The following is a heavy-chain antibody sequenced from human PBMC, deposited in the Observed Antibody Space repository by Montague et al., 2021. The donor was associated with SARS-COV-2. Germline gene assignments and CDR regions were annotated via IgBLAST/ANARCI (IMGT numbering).Heavy chain of an antibody. CDR3: AREGEMATIWVGYYYYYGMDV. CDR1: GFTFSSYS. V-gene: IGHV3-48*04. D-gene: IGHD5-24*01. J-gene: IGHJ6*02. CDR2: INSSSSTI. Sequence: SLRLSCAASGFTFSSYSMNWVRQAPGKGLEWVSYINSSSSTIYYADSVKGRFTISRDNAKNSLYLQMNSLRAEDTAVYYCAREGEMATIWVGYYYYYGMDVWGQGTTVTVSS.